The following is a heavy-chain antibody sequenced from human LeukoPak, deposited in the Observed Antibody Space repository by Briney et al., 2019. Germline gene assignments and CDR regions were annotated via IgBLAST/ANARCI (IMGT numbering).Heavy chain of an antibody. V-gene: IGHV4-38-2*02. CDR3: ARGRGSYS. D-gene: IGHD1-26*01. J-gene: IGHJ4*02. CDR2: IYHSGST. Sequence: PSETLSLTCTVSGYSISSGYYWGWIRQPPGKGLEWIGSIYHSGSTYYNPSLKSRVTISVDTSKNQFSLKLSSVTAADTAVYYCARGRGSYSWSQGTLVTVSS. CDR1: GYSISSGYY.